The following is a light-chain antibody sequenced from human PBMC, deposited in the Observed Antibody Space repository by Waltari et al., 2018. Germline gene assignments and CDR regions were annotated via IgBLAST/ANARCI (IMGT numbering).Light chain of an antibody. V-gene: IGKV3-20*01. CDR3: QHYGSSPYT. J-gene: IGKJ2*01. Sequence: EIVLTQSPGTLSLSPGEIATPSCRASQSVSSSSSAWYQQKPPQAPRLLIYGASNRANGIPDRFSGSASGTDFTLTISRLEPEDFAVYYCQHYGSSPYTFGQGTKLEIK. CDR2: GAS. CDR1: QSVSSSS.